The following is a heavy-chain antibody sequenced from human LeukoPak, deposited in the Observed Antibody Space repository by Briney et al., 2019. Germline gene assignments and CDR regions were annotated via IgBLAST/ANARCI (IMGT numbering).Heavy chain of an antibody. Sequence: SETLSLTCTVSGGSISSYYWSWIRQPAGKELEWIGRIYTSGSTNYNPSLKSRVTMSVDTSKNQFSLKLSSVTAADTAVYYCARDLGYCSSTSCYYYYGMDVWGQGTTVTVSS. CDR1: GGSISSYY. V-gene: IGHV4-4*07. CDR2: IYTSGST. D-gene: IGHD2-2*01. J-gene: IGHJ6*02. CDR3: ARDLGYCSSTSCYYYYGMDV.